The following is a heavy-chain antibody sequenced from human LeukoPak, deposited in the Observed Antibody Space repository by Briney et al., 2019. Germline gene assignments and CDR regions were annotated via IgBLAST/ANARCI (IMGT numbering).Heavy chain of an antibody. D-gene: IGHD2-2*02. Sequence: SETLSLTCTVSGGSISSYYWSWIRQPPGKGLEWIGYIYYSGSTYYNPSLKSRVTISVDTSKNQFSLKLSSVTAADTAVYYCVAVVPAAISPILTVAEDYWGQGTLVTVSS. CDR1: GGSISSYY. CDR3: VAVVPAAISPILTVAEDY. CDR2: IYYSGST. J-gene: IGHJ4*02. V-gene: IGHV4-59*08.